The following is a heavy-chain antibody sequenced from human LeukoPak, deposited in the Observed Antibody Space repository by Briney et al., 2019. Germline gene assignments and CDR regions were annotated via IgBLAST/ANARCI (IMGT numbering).Heavy chain of an antibody. V-gene: IGHV3-7*01. CDR2: IKQNGSEI. D-gene: IGHD5-12*01. J-gene: IGHJ4*02. CDR1: GFTFSDFW. Sequence: PGGSLRLSCEASGFTFSDFWMSWVRQAPGKGLEWVANIKQNGSEIDYVDSVKGRFTISRDNAKNSLYLQMNSLRAEDTAVYYCARDLEGRGYSGYGAGDDYWGQGTLVTVSS. CDR3: ARDLEGRGYSGYGAGDDY.